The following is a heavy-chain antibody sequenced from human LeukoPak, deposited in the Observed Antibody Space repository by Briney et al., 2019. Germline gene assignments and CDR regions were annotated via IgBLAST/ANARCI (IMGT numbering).Heavy chain of an antibody. Sequence: SETLSLTCTVSGGSISSYYWSWIRQPPGKGLEWIGYIYYSGSTNYNPSLKSRVTISVDASKNQFSLKLSSVTAADTAVYYCARGAYCTNGVCYNDYWGQGTLVTVSS. CDR2: IYYSGST. CDR3: ARGAYCTNGVCYNDY. CDR1: GGSISSYY. J-gene: IGHJ4*02. D-gene: IGHD2-8*01. V-gene: IGHV4-59*01.